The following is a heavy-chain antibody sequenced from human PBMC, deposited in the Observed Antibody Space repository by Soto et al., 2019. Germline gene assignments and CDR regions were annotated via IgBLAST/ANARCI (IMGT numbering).Heavy chain of an antibody. D-gene: IGHD1-1*01. Sequence: PGWSLRLSCAASGFTFSSYAMGWVRQAPGKGLEWVSAISGSGGSTYYADSVKGRFTFSRDNSKNTLYLQMNSLRAEDTAVYYCAKGNDPIGSFWGQGTMVTFSS. V-gene: IGHV3-23*01. CDR1: GFTFSSYA. CDR2: ISGSGGST. J-gene: IGHJ4*02. CDR3: AKGNDPIGSF.